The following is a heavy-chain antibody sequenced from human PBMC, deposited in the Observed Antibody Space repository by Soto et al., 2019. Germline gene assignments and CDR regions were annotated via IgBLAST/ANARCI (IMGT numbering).Heavy chain of an antibody. J-gene: IGHJ6*02. V-gene: IGHV3-48*03. CDR3: AREAVNYYYGMDV. Sequence: ESGGGLVQPGGSLRLSCAASGFSFSSYEMNWVRQAPGKGLEWVSYISSSGSTIYYADSVKGRFTISRDNAKNSLYLQMNSLRAEDTAVYYCAREAVNYYYGMDVWGQGTTVTVSS. D-gene: IGHD4-17*01. CDR1: GFSFSSYE. CDR2: ISSSGSTI.